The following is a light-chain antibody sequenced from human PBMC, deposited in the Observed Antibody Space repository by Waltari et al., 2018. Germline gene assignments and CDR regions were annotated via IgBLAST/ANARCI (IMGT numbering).Light chain of an antibody. V-gene: IGLV2-11*01. CDR2: DVS. CDR3: CSYAGSYSVV. CDR1: SSDVGGYTY. J-gene: IGLJ2*01. Sequence: QSALTQPRSVSGSPGQSVPLSCTGPSSDVGGYTYVSWYHQHQVKAPKLMIYDVSKRPSGVPDRFSGSKSGNTASLTISGLQAEDEADYYCCSYAGSYSVVFGGGTKLTVL.